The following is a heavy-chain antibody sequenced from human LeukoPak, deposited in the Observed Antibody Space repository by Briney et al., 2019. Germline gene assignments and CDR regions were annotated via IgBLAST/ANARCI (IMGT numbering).Heavy chain of an antibody. CDR1: GGTFSSYA. CDR2: IIPIFGTA. D-gene: IGHD3-3*01. V-gene: IGHV1-69*13. J-gene: IGHJ5*02. Sequence: ASVNVSCKASGGTFSSYAISWVRQAPGQGLEWMGGIIPIFGTANYAQKFQGRVTITADESTSTAYMELSSLRSEDTAVYYCARDGFDFGVVKEFDPWGQGTLVTVSS. CDR3: ARDGFDFGVVKEFDP.